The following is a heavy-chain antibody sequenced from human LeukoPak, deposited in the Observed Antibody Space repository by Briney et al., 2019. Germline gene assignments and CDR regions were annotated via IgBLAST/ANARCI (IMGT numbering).Heavy chain of an antibody. CDR1: GGSISSYY. D-gene: IGHD3-10*01. CDR3: ARAAPNYYGSGSYYNAFDY. CDR2: IYYSGST. V-gene: IGHV4-59*01. J-gene: IGHJ4*02. Sequence: SETLSLTCTVSGGSISSYYWSWIRQPPGKGLEWIGYIYYSGSTNYNPSLKSRVTISVDTSKDQFSLKLSSVTAADTAVYYCARAAPNYYGSGSYYNAFDYWGQGTLVTVSS.